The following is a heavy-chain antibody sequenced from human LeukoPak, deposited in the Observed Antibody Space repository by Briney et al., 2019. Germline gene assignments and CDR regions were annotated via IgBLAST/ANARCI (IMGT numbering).Heavy chain of an antibody. CDR2: ISSSSSYI. Sequence: GGSLRLSCTASGFTFSSYSMNWVRQAPGKGLEWVSSISSSSSYIYYADSVKGRFTISRDNAKNSLYLQMNSLRAEDTAVYYCARALTAYSSSWYGHYYDSSGPYFDYWGQGTLVTVSS. CDR3: ARALTAYSSSWYGHYYDSSGPYFDY. CDR1: GFTFSSYS. V-gene: IGHV3-21*01. J-gene: IGHJ4*02. D-gene: IGHD3-22*01.